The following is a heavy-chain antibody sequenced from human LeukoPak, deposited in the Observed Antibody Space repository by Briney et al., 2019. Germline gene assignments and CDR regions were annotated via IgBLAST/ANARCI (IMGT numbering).Heavy chain of an antibody. D-gene: IGHD6-19*01. J-gene: IGHJ4*02. CDR3: AKALIPVAGTLDY. CDR1: GYTFTGYY. V-gene: IGHV1-2*02. Sequence: GASVKVSCKASGYTFTGYYMHWVRQAPGQGLEWMGWINPNSGGTNYAQKLQGRVTMTTDTSTSTAYMELRSLRSDDTAVYYCAKALIPVAGTLDYWAREPWSPSPQ. CDR2: INPNSGGT.